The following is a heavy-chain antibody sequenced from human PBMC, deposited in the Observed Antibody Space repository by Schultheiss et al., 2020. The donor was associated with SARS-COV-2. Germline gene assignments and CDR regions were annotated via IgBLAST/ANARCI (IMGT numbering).Heavy chain of an antibody. Sequence: SETLSLTCTVSGGSISSSNYYWGWIRQPPGKGLEWIGIIYYSGSTNYNPSLKSRVTISVDTSKNQFSLKLSSVTAADTAVYYCARRGYSYGLFDYWGQGTLVTVSS. D-gene: IGHD5-18*01. CDR1: GGSISSSNYY. V-gene: IGHV4-39*07. CDR2: IYYSGST. CDR3: ARRGYSYGLFDY. J-gene: IGHJ4*02.